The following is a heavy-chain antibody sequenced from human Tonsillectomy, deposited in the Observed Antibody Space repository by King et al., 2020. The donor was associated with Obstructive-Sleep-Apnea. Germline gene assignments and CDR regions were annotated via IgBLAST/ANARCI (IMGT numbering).Heavy chain of an antibody. CDR1: GGSISSGGYY. Sequence: VQLQESGPGLVKPSQTLSLTCTFSGGSISSGGYYWIWIRQHPGKGLEWIGYIYYSGSTYYNPSLKSRVTISVDTSKNQLSLKLSSVTAADTAVYYCARGDYGDDGPFDYWGQGTLVTVSS. CDR2: IYYSGST. J-gene: IGHJ4*02. CDR3: ARGDYGDDGPFDY. D-gene: IGHD4-17*01. V-gene: IGHV4-31*03.